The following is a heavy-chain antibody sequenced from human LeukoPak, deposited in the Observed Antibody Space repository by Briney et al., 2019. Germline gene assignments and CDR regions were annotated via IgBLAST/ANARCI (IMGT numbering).Heavy chain of an antibody. V-gene: IGHV3-30*18. CDR3: AKTAVAGTSVYFDY. J-gene: IGHJ4*02. CDR1: GFTFSSYG. Sequence: GGSLRLSCAASGFTFSSYGMHWVRQAPGKGLEWVAVISYDGSNKYYADSVKGRFTISRDNSKNTLYLQMNSLRAEDTAVYYCAKTAVAGTSVYFDYWGQGTLATVSS. D-gene: IGHD6-19*01. CDR2: ISYDGSNK.